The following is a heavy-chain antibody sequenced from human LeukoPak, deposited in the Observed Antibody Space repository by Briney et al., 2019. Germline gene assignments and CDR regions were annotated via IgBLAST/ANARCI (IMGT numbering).Heavy chain of an antibody. J-gene: IGHJ4*02. Sequence: GGSLRLSCAASGFTFSSYSMNWVRQAPGKGLEWVSSISSSSSYIYYADSVKGRFTISRDNAQNSLYLQMNSLRAEDTAVYYCARVSREYYYDSSGYAIDYWGQGTLVTVSS. CDR2: ISSSSSYI. CDR3: ARVSREYYYDSSGYAIDY. CDR1: GFTFSSYS. D-gene: IGHD3-22*01. V-gene: IGHV3-21*01.